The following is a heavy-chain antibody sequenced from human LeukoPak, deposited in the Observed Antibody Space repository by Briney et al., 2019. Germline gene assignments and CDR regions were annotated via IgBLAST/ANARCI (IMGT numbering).Heavy chain of an antibody. CDR3: ARGVLRFLEWSYYFDY. V-gene: IGHV1-69*13. D-gene: IGHD3-3*01. J-gene: IGHJ4*02. CDR2: IIPIFGTA. CDR1: GGTFSSYA. Sequence: ASVKVSCKASGGTFSSYAISWVRQAPGQGLEWMGGIIPIFGTANYAQKFQGGVTITADESTSTAYMELSSLRSEDTAVYYCARGVLRFLEWSYYFDYWGQGTLVTVSS.